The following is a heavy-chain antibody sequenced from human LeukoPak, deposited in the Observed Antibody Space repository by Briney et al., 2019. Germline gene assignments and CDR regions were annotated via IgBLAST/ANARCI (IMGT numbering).Heavy chain of an antibody. J-gene: IGHJ5*01. CDR3: ARGGYTTWFDA. CDR1: GFTFRESS. V-gene: IGHV3-23*01. D-gene: IGHD2-15*01. Sequence: GGSLRLSCAASGFTFRESSMSWVRQAPGKGLEWVSNIRANGRDTYYTDSVKGRFTISRDNSKNTVYLQMNSLRAEDTAVYYCARGGYTTWFDAWGHGTLVTVSS. CDR2: IRANGRDT.